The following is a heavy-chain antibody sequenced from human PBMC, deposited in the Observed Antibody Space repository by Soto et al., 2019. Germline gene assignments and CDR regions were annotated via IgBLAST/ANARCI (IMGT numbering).Heavy chain of an antibody. CDR3: ARDPRGYYDFWSGYYHFDY. CDR1: GCTVSSYA. J-gene: IGHJ4*02. Sequence: QVQLVESGGGVVQPGRYLRLSCAASGCTVSSYAMHRVRQAPGKGLEWVAVISYDGSNKYYADSVKGRFTISRDNSKNTLYLQMNSLRAEDTAVYYCARDPRGYYDFWSGYYHFDYWGQGTLVTVSS. D-gene: IGHD3-3*01. CDR2: ISYDGSNK. V-gene: IGHV3-30-3*01.